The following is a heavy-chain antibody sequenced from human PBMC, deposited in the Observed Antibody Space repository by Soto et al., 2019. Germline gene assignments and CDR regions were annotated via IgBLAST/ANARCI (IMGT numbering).Heavy chain of an antibody. CDR1: GGPLSSYR. CDR2: IVPIYRTA. D-gene: IGHD6-6*01. J-gene: IGHJ5*02. CDR3: AKDLKRQLAYWLDP. V-gene: IGHV1-69*05. Sequence: SVKVSCKASGGPLSSYRFNWVRQARGQGLEWLGGIVPIYRTADYAQQFQGRVTLTRDTSIATAYLRLTSLTSDDTALYYCAKDLKRQLAYWLDPWGQGTQVTVTS.